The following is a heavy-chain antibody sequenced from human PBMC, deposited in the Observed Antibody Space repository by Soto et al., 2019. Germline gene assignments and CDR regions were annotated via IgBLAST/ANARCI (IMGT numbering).Heavy chain of an antibody. D-gene: IGHD2-15*01. CDR1: GGTFSSYT. J-gene: IGHJ1*01. V-gene: IGHV1-18*01. Sequence: ASVKVSCKASGGTFSSYTISWVRQAPGQGLEWMGRIIPILGNTNYAQKLQGRVTMTTDTSTSTAYMELRSLRSDDTAVYYCARDPDIVVVVSERYFQHWGQGTLVTVSS. CDR2: IIPILGNT. CDR3: ARDPDIVVVVSERYFQH.